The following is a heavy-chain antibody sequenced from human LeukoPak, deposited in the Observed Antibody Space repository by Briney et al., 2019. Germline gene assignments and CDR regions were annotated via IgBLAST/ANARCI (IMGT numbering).Heavy chain of an antibody. Sequence: PGGSLRLSCAVSGFTFSSYAMSWVRQAPGKGLEWVSAISGSGGSTYYADSVKGRFTISRDNSKNTLYLQMNSLRAEDTAVYYCAKMPYSGYDLYFDYWGQGTLVTVSS. CDR2: ISGSGGST. CDR3: AKMPYSGYDLYFDY. CDR1: GFTFSSYA. D-gene: IGHD5-12*01. V-gene: IGHV3-23*01. J-gene: IGHJ4*02.